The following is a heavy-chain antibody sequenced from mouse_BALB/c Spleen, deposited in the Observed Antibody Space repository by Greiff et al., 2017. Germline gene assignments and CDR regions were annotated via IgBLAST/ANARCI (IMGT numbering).Heavy chain of an antibody. CDR1: GYSFTGYN. J-gene: IGHJ3*01. CDR2: IYPYYGGT. V-gene: IGHV1S135*01. Sequence: VQLQQSGPELVQPGASVKISCKASGYSFTGYNMDWVKQSPGKSLEWIGNIYPYYGGTSYNQTFKGQATLTVDKSSSTAYMQLKRLTSEDSAVYYCARGWLAYWGQGTLVTVSA. CDR3: ARGWLAY.